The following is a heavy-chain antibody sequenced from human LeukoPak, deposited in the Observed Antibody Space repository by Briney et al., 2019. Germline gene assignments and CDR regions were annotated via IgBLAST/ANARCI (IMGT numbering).Heavy chain of an antibody. J-gene: IGHJ4*02. CDR1: GFTFSSYG. V-gene: IGHV3-30*18. CDR3: AKGELRYFDWLNY. Sequence: GGSLRLSCAASGFTFSSYGMHWVRQAPGKGLEWVAVISYDGSNKYYADSVKGRFTISRDNSKNTLYLQINSLRAEDTAVYYCAKGELRYFDWLNYWGQGTLVTVSS. D-gene: IGHD3-9*01. CDR2: ISYDGSNK.